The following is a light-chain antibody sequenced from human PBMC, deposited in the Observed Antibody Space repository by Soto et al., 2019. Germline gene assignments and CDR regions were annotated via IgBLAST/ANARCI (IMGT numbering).Light chain of an antibody. J-gene: IGKJ2*01. CDR2: GAS. CDR1: QIVSSTY. CDR3: QQYSGSLPYT. V-gene: IGKV3-20*01. Sequence: EIVLTQSPGTLFLSPGERATLSCRASQIVSSTYLAWFQQKPGQAPRLLIYGASTRATGIPDRFSGSGSGTDFTLTISGLEPEDFAVYYCQQYSGSLPYTFGRGTKVDIK.